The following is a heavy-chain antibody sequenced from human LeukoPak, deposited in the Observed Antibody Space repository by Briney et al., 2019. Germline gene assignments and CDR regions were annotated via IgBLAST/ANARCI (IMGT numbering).Heavy chain of an antibody. J-gene: IGHJ4*02. CDR3: AREKYGSGSYYFDY. V-gene: IGHV4-59*01. CDR2: IYYSGST. D-gene: IGHD3-10*01. CDR1: GGSISSYY. Sequence: SETLSLTCAVSGGSISSYYWSWIRQPPGKGLEWIGYIYYSGSTNYNPSLKSRVTISVDTSKNQFSLKLSSVTAADTAVYYCAREKYGSGSYYFDYWGQGTLVTVSS.